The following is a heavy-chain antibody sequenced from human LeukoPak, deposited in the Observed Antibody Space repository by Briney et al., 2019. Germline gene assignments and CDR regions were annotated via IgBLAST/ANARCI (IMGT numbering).Heavy chain of an antibody. CDR3: ARGRNDNGGMFFDS. CDR2: ISWRGYT. V-gene: IGHV4-59*11. Sequence: SETLSLTCTVSGVSMTSLYWGYIRQAPGKGLEWIGFISWRGYTSYSPALKSRVAISVDTSKSQFSLRLSSMTAADTAFYYCARGRNDNGGMFFDSWAQGTLVTVSS. D-gene: IGHD4-23*01. J-gene: IGHJ4*02. CDR1: GVSMTSLY.